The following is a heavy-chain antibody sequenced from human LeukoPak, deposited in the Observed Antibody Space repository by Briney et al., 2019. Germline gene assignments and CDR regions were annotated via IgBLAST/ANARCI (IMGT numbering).Heavy chain of an antibody. CDR3: ARVYSHLMFRRTPTGGFDY. V-gene: IGHV4-34*01. Sequence: PSETLSLTCAVYGGSFSGYYWSWIRQPPGKGLEWIGEINHNGSTNYNPSLKSRVTISVDTSKNQFSLKLSSVTAADTAVYYCARVYSHLMFRRTPTGGFDYWGQGTLVTVSS. CDR1: GGSFSGYY. J-gene: IGHJ4*02. D-gene: IGHD2-21*01. CDR2: INHNGST.